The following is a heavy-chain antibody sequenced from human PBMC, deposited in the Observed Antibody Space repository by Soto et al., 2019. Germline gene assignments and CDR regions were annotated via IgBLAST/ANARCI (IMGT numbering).Heavy chain of an antibody. Sequence: EVQLLESGGGLVQPGGSLRLSCAASGFTFNAYAMTWVRQAPGKGLEWVSAIGGSGGNRYYADSVRGRFTISRDNSKDTVDLQMNSLRVEDTAVYYCARVASDYINSVDNWGQGIVVTVSS. CDR1: GFTFNAYA. CDR3: ARVASDYINSVDN. CDR2: IGGSGGNR. D-gene: IGHD4-4*01. J-gene: IGHJ4*02. V-gene: IGHV3-23*01.